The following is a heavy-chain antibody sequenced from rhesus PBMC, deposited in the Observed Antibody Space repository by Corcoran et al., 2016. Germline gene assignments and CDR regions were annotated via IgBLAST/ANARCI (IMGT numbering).Heavy chain of an antibody. J-gene: IGHJ4*01. D-gene: IGHD6S26*01. V-gene: IGHV4-93*02. CDR2: IYGSGGST. CDR1: GGSISSSNW. Sequence: QVQLQESGPAGVKPSGTLTPTCAVSGGSISSSNWWSWFRQSPGKGLEWIGGIYGSGGSTEYNPSLKSRVTISIDTSKNQFSLKLSSVTAADTAVYYCARHDPRIAAAGPWGQGVLVTVSS. CDR3: ARHDPRIAAAGP.